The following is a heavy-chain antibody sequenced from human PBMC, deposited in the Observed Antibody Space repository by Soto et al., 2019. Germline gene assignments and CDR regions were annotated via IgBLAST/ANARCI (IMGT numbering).Heavy chain of an antibody. Sequence: VQVVESGGGLVQPGGSLRLSCAASDFIFSHYWIHWVRQAPGKGLLWVSRVNSDGSSPRYADSVKGRFTISRDNAKNMVDLQMNSLKAEDTAVYDCVREGFTMIGGTGMDVWCQGTTVTVSS. D-gene: IGHD3-10*02. J-gene: IGHJ6*01. CDR3: VREGFTMIGGTGMDV. CDR1: DFIFSHYW. V-gene: IGHV3-74*01. CDR2: VNSDGSSP.